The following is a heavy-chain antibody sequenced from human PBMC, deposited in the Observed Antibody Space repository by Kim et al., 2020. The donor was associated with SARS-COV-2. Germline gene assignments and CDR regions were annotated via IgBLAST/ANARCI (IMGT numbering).Heavy chain of an antibody. D-gene: IGHD3-3*01. CDR1: GFTVSSNY. Sequence: GGSLRLSCAASGFTVSSNYMSWVRQAPGKGLEWVSVIYSGGSKYYEASVKGRFTISRDNSKNTLYLQINSLRAADTAVYYCARSPSPISDFLSLGDYYYCGMDVWGQGTTVTVSS. V-gene: IGHV3-53*01. CDR3: ARSPSPISDFLSLGDYYYCGMDV. CDR2: IYSGGSK. J-gene: IGHJ6*02.